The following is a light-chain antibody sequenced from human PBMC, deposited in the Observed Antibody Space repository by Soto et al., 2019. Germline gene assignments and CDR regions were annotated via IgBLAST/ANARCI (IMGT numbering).Light chain of an antibody. CDR2: AAY. V-gene: IGKV1-39*01. CDR1: QSISSY. J-gene: IGKJ2*01. Sequence: DIRMTQSPSSLSASVGDRVTITCRASQSISSYLNWYQQKPGKAPKLLIYAAYSLQSGVPSRFSGSVSGTDFNLTISSLQREDFATYYCQQSYSTPYTFGQGTKLEIK. CDR3: QQSYSTPYT.